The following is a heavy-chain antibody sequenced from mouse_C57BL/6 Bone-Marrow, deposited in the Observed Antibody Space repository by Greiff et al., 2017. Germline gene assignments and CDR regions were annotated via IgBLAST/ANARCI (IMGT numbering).Heavy chain of an antibody. V-gene: IGHV5-16*01. Sequence: EVQVVESEGGLVQPGSSMKLSCTASGFSFSDYYMAWVRQVPEKGLECVANINYTGSSSYYLDSLKSRFIISRENTKNILYQQMSSLKSEDTATYYCARLPYYFDYWGQGTTLTVSS. J-gene: IGHJ2*01. CDR2: INYTGSSS. CDR3: ARLPYYFDY. CDR1: GFSFSDYY.